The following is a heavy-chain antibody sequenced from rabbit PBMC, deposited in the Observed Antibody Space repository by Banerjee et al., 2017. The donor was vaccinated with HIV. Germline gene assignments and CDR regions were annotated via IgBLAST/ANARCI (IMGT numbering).Heavy chain of an antibody. CDR3: ARQYGSTNYAFDP. CDR1: GFSFSSSYY. CDR2: IDTGSSGST. Sequence: QSLEESGGDLVKPGASLTLTCKASGFSFSSSYYMCWVRQAPGKGLEWIGCIDTGSSGSTYYASWAKGRFTISKTSSTTVTLQMTSLTAADTATYFCARQYGSTNYAFDPWGQGTLDTVS. J-gene: IGHJ2*01. D-gene: IGHD5-1*01. V-gene: IGHV1S40*01.